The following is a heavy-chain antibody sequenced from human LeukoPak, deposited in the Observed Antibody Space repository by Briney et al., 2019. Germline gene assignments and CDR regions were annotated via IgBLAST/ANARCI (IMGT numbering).Heavy chain of an antibody. D-gene: IGHD3-10*01. J-gene: IGHJ5*02. Sequence: GGSLRLSCAASGFTFSSYAMSWVREAPGKGLEWVSAISGSGGSTYYADSVKGRFTISRDNSKSTVYLQMNSLRVEDAAVYYCSKDLTSDFGGDLDPWGQGTLVTVSS. CDR3: SKDLTSDFGGDLDP. V-gene: IGHV3-23*01. CDR2: ISGSGGST. CDR1: GFTFSSYA.